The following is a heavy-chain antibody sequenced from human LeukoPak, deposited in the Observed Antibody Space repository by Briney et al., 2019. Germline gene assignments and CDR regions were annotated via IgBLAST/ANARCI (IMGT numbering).Heavy chain of an antibody. V-gene: IGHV4-59*01. J-gene: IGHJ4*02. CDR3: ARESNSGWYTGGVDH. CDR2: INYNGRT. CDR1: GASLSTYY. Sequence: SETPSLTCTVSGASLSTYYWTWIRQPPGKGLEWIGYINYNGRTNYNPSLMSRVTISIDTSKNQFSLRLNSVTAADTAIYYCARESNSGWYTGGVDHWGPGTLVTVSS. D-gene: IGHD6-19*01.